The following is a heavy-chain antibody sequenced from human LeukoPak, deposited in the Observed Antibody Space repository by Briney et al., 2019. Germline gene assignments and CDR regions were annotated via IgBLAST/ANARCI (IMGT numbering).Heavy chain of an antibody. CDR3: ARSYDFWSGPPFDP. D-gene: IGHD3-3*01. J-gene: IGHJ5*02. CDR1: GFTFTAYY. Sequence: ASVKVSCKASGFTFTAYYMHWVRPAPGQGLGWMGWINPNSGGTKYAQKFQGRVTLTRDTSISTAYMELSRLRCDDTAVYYCARSYDFWSGPPFDPWGQGTLVTVSS. CDR2: INPNSGGT. V-gene: IGHV1-2*02.